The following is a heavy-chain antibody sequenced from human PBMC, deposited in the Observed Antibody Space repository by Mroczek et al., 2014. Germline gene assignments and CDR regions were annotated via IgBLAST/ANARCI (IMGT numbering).Heavy chain of an antibody. CDR1: GYTFTSYA. J-gene: IGHJ6*02. D-gene: IGHD3-22*01. CDR2: INAGNGNT. V-gene: IGHV1-3*01. CDR3: ARVVYDSSGPTRTYGMDV. Sequence: QVQLVQSGAEVKKPGASVKVSCKASGYTFTSYAMHWVRQAPGQRLEWMGWINAGNGNTKYSQKFQGRVTITRDTSASTAYMELSSLRSEDTAVYYCARVVYDSSGPTRTYGMDVWGQGTRSPSP.